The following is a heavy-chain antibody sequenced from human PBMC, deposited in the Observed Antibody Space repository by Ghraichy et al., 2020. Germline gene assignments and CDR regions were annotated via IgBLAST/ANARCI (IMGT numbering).Heavy chain of an antibody. J-gene: IGHJ4*02. V-gene: IGHV4-61*03. CDR3: ARGGFWNYFDY. Sequence: ESLNISCTVSGDSVNSKIHYWTWFRQPAGKSLEFLGYIAYSGGTKYNPSLRGRVTIVLDTSKNNFSLKLRSVAAADTAVYYCARGGFWNYFDYWGPGTLVTVSS. CDR2: IAYSGGT. CDR1: GDSVNSKIHY. D-gene: IGHD1-1*01.